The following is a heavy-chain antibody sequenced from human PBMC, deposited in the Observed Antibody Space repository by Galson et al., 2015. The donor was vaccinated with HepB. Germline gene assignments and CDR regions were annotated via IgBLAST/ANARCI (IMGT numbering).Heavy chain of an antibody. Sequence: SLRLSCAASGFTFSSYDMHWVRQATGKGLEWVSAIGTAGDTYYPGSVKGRFTISRENAKNSLYLQMNSLRAGDTAVYYCARAGYGDYGAYYYYGMDVWGQGTTVTVSS. J-gene: IGHJ6*02. CDR2: IGTAGDT. CDR3: ARAGYGDYGAYYYYGMDV. V-gene: IGHV3-13*01. D-gene: IGHD4-17*01. CDR1: GFTFSSYD.